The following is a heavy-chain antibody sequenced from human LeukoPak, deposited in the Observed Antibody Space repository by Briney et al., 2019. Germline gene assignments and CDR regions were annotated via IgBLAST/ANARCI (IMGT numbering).Heavy chain of an antibody. D-gene: IGHD5-12*01. V-gene: IGHV3-23*01. CDR1: GFTFSSYA. Sequence: GGSLRLSCAASGFTFSSYAMSWVRQAPGKGLEWVSAISASGGSTYYADSVKGRFTISRDNSKNTPYVQMNSLRAEDTALYYCAKAASGYVPGYWGQGTLVTVSS. CDR2: ISASGGST. CDR3: AKAASGYVPGY. J-gene: IGHJ4*02.